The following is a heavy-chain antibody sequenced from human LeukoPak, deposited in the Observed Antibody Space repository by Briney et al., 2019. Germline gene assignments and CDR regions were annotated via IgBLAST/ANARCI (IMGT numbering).Heavy chain of an antibody. CDR3: ARTGEMAKTGWWFDP. CDR1: GYTFTSYA. J-gene: IGHJ5*02. CDR2: INTNTGNP. V-gene: IGHV7-4-1*02. Sequence: GASVKVSCKASGYTFTSYAMHWVRQAPGQGLEWMGWINTNTGNPTYAQGFTGRFVFSLDTSVSTAYLQISSLKAEDTAVYYCARTGEMAKTGWWFDPWGQGTLVTVSS. D-gene: IGHD5-24*01.